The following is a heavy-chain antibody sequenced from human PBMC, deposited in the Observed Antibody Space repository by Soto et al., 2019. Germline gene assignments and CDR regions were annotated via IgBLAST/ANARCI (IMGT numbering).Heavy chain of an antibody. D-gene: IGHD3-22*01. J-gene: IGHJ5*02. CDR1: GFTFSRYG. CDR2: IWYDGSNK. CDR3: ARDDYYDSSGFP. V-gene: IGHV3-33*01. Sequence: PGGSLRLSCAASGFTFSRYGMHWVRQAPGKGLEWVAVIWYDGSNKYYADSVKGRFTISRDNSKNTLYLQMNSLRAEDTAVYYCARDDYYDSSGFPWGQGTLVTISS.